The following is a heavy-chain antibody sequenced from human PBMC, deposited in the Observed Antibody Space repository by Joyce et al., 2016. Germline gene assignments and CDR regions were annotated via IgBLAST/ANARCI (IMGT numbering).Heavy chain of an antibody. CDR3: ARSQWLAPLMY. J-gene: IGHJ4*02. CDR1: GGPFRGFL. Sequence: QVQLQQWGAGLLKPSETLSLTCGFNGGPFRGFLWTWVRQPPGEGLQWIGDVNTSGATNYNPSLKSRVTISVDTSKNQFSLTLTSITAADTAMYYCARSQWLAPLMYWGQGSLVAVSS. D-gene: IGHD6-19*01. V-gene: IGHV4-34*02. CDR2: VNTSGAT.